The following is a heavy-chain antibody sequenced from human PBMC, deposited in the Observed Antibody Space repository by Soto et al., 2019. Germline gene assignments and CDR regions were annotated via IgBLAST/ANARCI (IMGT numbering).Heavy chain of an antibody. D-gene: IGHD1-1*01. J-gene: IGHJ3*02. V-gene: IGHV3-48*01. CDR3: ARDGAGTTSGAFDI. CDR2: ISSSSSTI. CDR1: GFTFSSYS. Sequence: EVQLVESGGGLVQPGGSLRLSCAASGFTFSSYSMNWVRQAPGKGLEWVSYISSSSSTIYYADSVKGRFTISRDNAKNSLYLQMNSLRVEDTAVYYCARDGAGTTSGAFDIWGQGTMVTVSS.